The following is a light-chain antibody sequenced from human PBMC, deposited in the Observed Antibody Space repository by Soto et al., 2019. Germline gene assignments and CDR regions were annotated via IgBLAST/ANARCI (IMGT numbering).Light chain of an antibody. CDR1: QGIAPY. CDR3: QKYNSAPLT. Sequence: DVQMTQSPSSLSAFVGDRVTITCRASQGIAPYLAWFQQKPGKVPKLLIYATDTLQSGVPSRFSGSGSGTAFTLTINCLQPEDVGTYYCQKYNSAPLTFGGGTKVEIQ. CDR2: ATD. J-gene: IGKJ4*01. V-gene: IGKV1-27*01.